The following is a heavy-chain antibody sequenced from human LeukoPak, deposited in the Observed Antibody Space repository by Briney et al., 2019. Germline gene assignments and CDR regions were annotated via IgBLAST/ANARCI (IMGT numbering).Heavy chain of an antibody. Sequence: GASVTVSCTASGATFSSYAISWVRQAPGQGLELMGGIIPIFGTANYAQTFQGGVTITADKSTSTAYMELSSLRSEDTAVYYCARQLYSSPPYGMDVWGKGTTVTVSS. CDR3: ARQLYSSPPYGMDV. D-gene: IGHD6-13*01. CDR2: IIPIFGTA. J-gene: IGHJ6*04. CDR1: GATFSSYA. V-gene: IGHV1-69*06.